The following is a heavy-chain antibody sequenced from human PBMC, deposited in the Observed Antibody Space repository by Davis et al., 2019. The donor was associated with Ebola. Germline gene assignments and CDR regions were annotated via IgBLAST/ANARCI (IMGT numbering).Heavy chain of an antibody. CDR1: GFTFSNHY. Sequence: GESLKISSAASGFTFSNHYLSWVRQAPGKGLEWVSSIYGDTTTYYADSVKGRFTISRHNSKNTLYLQMSSLRKEDTALYYCARVESGNYYYYWGKGTLVTVAS. J-gene: IGHJ4*02. CDR2: IYGDTTT. V-gene: IGHV3-53*04. D-gene: IGHD1-26*01. CDR3: ARVESGNYYYY.